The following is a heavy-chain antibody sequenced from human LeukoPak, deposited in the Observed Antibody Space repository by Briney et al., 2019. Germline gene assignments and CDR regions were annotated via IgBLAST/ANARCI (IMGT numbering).Heavy chain of an antibody. J-gene: IGHJ4*02. V-gene: IGHV1-69*05. CDR2: IIPIFGTA. Sequence: SVKVSCKASGGTFTSYAISWVRQAPGQGLEWVGRIIPIFGTANYAQKFQGRVTITTHESTSTAYMELSSLRSEDTAVYYCARAAAGTEGYFDYWGQGTLVTVSS. D-gene: IGHD6-13*01. CDR3: ARAAAGTEGYFDY. CDR1: GGTFTSYA.